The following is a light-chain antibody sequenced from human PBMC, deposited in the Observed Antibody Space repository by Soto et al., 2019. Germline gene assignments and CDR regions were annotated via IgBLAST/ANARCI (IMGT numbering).Light chain of an antibody. CDR2: AAS. CDR3: QKYNSAPCT. CDR1: QGISNY. Sequence: DIQMTQSPSSLSPSVGDRVTITCRASQGISNYLAWYQQKPGKVPKLLIYAASTLHSGVPSRFSGSGSGTDLTLTISSLQPEDVATYYCQKYNSAPCTFGQGTKVEIK. J-gene: IGKJ1*01. V-gene: IGKV1-27*01.